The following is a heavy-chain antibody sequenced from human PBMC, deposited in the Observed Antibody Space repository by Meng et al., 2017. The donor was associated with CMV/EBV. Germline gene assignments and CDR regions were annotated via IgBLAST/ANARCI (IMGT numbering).Heavy chain of an antibody. V-gene: IGHV4-4*07. D-gene: IGHD4-17*01. CDR2: IYTSGST. J-gene: IGHJ4*02. CDR3: ARGPEVDYGDYVGLDY. CDR1: VGSISSYY. Sequence: VWLQESGPELVNPSETLSLTCTVSVGSISSYYWSWIRQPAGKGLGWIGRIYTSGSTNYNPSLKSRVTMSVDTSKNQFSLKLSSVTAADTAVYYCARGPEVDYGDYVGLDYWGQGTLVTVSS.